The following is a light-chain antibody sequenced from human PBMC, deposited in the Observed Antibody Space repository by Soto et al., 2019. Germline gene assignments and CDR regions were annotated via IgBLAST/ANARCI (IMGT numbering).Light chain of an antibody. CDR2: EVS. CDR1: STDIGSYNF. Sequence: QSALTQPASVSGSPGQSITISCTGSSTDIGSYNFVSWYQQQPGKAPRLVIYEVSGRPSGVSVRFSGSKSGNTASLTISGRQADDEGDYYCSSYTKTTPAYVFGPGTKLTVL. CDR3: SSYTKTTPAYV. J-gene: IGLJ1*01. V-gene: IGLV2-14*01.